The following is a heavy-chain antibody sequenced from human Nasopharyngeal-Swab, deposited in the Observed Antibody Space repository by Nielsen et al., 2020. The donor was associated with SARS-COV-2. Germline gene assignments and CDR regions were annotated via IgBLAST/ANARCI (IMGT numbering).Heavy chain of an antibody. J-gene: IGHJ6*02. CDR1: GFTVSSNY. Sequence: GESLKISCAASGFTVSSNYMSWVRQAPGKGLEWVSVIYSGGSTYYADSVKGRFTISRDTKNTLYLQMNSLRAEDTAVYYCARDRGEMATIRGYYYYYGMDVWGQGTTVNVSS. CDR3: ARDRGEMATIRGYYYYYGMDV. CDR2: IYSGGST. D-gene: IGHD5-24*01. V-gene: IGHV3-53*01.